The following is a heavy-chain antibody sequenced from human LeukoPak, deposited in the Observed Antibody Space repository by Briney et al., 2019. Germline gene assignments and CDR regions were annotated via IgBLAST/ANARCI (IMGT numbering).Heavy chain of an antibody. CDR1: GGSTSSRDYY. J-gene: IGHJ4*02. D-gene: IGHD3-10*01. CDR2: MNNRGTS. CDR3: TRIPTHYYGSGSYYGYFDS. Sequence: PSETLSLTCTVSGGSTSSRDYYWNWIRQHPGKGLEWIGYMNNRGTSNYNPSLRSRVTISVDTSNNQFSLRLSSVTAADTAVYYCTRIPTHYYGSGSYYGYFDSWGQGTLVTVSS. V-gene: IGHV4-31*03.